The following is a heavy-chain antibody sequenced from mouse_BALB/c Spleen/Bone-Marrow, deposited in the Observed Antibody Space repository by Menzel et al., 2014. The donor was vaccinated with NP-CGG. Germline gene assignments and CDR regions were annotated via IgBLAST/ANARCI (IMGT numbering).Heavy chain of an antibody. CDR2: INSNGGST. CDR1: GFTFSSYG. Sequence: EVKVEESGGGLVQPGGSLKLSCAASGFTFSSYGMSWVRQTPDKRLELVASINSNGGSTYYPDSVKGRFTISRDNAKNTLSLQMSSLKSEDTAMYYCARVSYGNYVDYFDYWGQGTTLTVSS. CDR3: ARVSYGNYVDYFDY. D-gene: IGHD2-1*01. V-gene: IGHV5-6-3*01. J-gene: IGHJ2*01.